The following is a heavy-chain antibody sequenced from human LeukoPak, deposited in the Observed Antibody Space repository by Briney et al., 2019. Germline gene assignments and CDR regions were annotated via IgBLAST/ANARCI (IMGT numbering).Heavy chain of an antibody. V-gene: IGHV4-4*07. J-gene: IGHJ5*02. D-gene: IGHD1/OR15-1a*01. CDR1: GGSISSYY. CDR2: IYTSGTT. CDR3: AKVYSWNNVFDP. Sequence: SETLSLTCTVSGGSISSYYWSWVRQAAGKGLEWIGHIYTSGTTNYNPSLKSRVTMSVDTSNNQFSLRLSSVTAADTAVYYCAKVYSWNNVFDPWGQGTLVTVSS.